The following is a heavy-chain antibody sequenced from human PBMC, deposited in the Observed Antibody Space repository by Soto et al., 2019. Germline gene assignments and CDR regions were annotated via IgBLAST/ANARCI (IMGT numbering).Heavy chain of an antibody. Sequence: GGSLRLSCAASGFTFISYAMSWVRQAPGKGLEWVEPISGSGGSTYYADSVKGRFIISRDNSKSTLYLQMNSLRAEDTAVYYCATGTFNFDTWGQGTLVTVSS. J-gene: IGHJ4*02. CDR2: ISGSGGST. CDR1: GFTFISYA. CDR3: ATGTFNFDT. V-gene: IGHV3-23*01.